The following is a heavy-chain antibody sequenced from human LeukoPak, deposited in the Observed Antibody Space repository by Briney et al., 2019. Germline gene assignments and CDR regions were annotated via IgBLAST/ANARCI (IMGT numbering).Heavy chain of an antibody. V-gene: IGHV3-30-3*01. Sequence: GGSLRLSCAASGFTFSSYAMHWVRQAPGKGLEWVAVISYDGSNKYYADSVKGRFTISRDNSKNTLYLQMNSLRAEDTAVYYCARDATIAAATFYYYYYGMDVWGQGTTVTVSS. CDR1: GFTFSSYA. CDR2: ISYDGSNK. J-gene: IGHJ6*02. D-gene: IGHD6-13*01. CDR3: ARDATIAAATFYYYYYGMDV.